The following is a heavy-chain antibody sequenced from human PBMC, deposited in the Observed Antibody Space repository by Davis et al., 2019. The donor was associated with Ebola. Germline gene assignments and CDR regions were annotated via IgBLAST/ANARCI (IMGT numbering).Heavy chain of an antibody. CDR2: TTSSSRYI. V-gene: IGHV3-21*01. CDR1: GFTFTSYS. Sequence: GESLKISCAASGFTFTSYSMNWVRQAPGKGLEWVSSTTSSSRYIYYADSVKGRFTISRDNAKNSVYLQMNSLRAEDTAVYYCATRYCSSTSCNRYFQHWGQGTLVTASS. CDR3: ATRYCSSTSCNRYFQH. D-gene: IGHD2-2*01. J-gene: IGHJ1*01.